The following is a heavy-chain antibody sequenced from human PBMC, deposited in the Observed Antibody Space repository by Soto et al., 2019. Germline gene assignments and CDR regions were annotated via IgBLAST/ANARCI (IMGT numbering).Heavy chain of an antibody. CDR1: GYTFSSYG. CDR2: ISAYNGNT. V-gene: IGHV1-18*04. D-gene: IGHD3-10*01. Sequence: QVQLVQSGAEVKKPGASVKVSCKASGYTFSSYGISWVRQAPGQGLEWMGWISAYNGNTNYAQKVQGRITMTTDTSTRTAYMELRSLRSDDTAVYYCARDHYYGSETYYKLGNFYYGMDVWGQGTTVTVSS. CDR3: ARDHYYGSETYYKLGNFYYGMDV. J-gene: IGHJ6*02.